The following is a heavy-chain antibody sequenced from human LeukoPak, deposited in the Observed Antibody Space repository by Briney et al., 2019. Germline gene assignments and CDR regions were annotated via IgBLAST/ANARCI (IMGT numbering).Heavy chain of an antibody. V-gene: IGHV3-9*01. CDR2: ISWNSGSI. D-gene: IGHD3-22*01. CDR1: GFTFDDYA. Sequence: GGSLRLSCAASGFTFDDYAMHWVRHAPGRGLEWVSGISWNSGSIGYADSVKGRFTISRDNAKNSLYLQMNSLRAEDTALYYCAKEKGYDSSGYYTYAFDIWGQGTMVTISS. J-gene: IGHJ3*02. CDR3: AKEKGYDSSGYYTYAFDI.